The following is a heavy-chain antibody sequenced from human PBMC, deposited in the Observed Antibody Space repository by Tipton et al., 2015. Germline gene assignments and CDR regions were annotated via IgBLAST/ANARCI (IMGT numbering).Heavy chain of an antibody. CDR3: ARGIEATGKGVYYFDY. Sequence: TLSLTCTVSGGFTSNYYWSWIRQPPGQGLAWIGYISDSGKINYNYSRDSRVSMSVDTSKNQFSLKLTSVTAADRAVYCCARGIEATGKGVYYFDYWGQGTLVTVSS. CDR1: GGFTSNYY. J-gene: IGHJ4*02. V-gene: IGHV4-59*01. D-gene: IGHD6-13*01. CDR2: ISDSGKI.